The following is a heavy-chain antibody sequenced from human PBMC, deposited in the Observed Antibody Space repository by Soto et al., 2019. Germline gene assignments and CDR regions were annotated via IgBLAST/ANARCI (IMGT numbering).Heavy chain of an antibody. CDR3: AREKSDSSGYYYGDAFDI. V-gene: IGHV4-59*01. D-gene: IGHD3-22*01. CDR2: IYYSGST. J-gene: IGHJ3*02. Sequence: PSETLSLTCTVSGGSISSYYWSWIQQPPGKGLEWIGYIYYSGSTNYNPSLKSRVTISVDTSKNQFSLKLSSVTAADTAVYYCAREKSDSSGYYYGDAFDIWGQRTMVTGSS. CDR1: GGSISSYY.